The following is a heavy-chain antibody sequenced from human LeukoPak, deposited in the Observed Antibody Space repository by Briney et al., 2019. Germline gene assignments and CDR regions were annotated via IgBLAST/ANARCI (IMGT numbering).Heavy chain of an antibody. CDR2: IYYKGIS. J-gene: IGHJ5*02. Sequence: SETLSLTCTVSGGSISGYYWSWVRQPPGKGLEWIAYIYYKGISNYNPSRKSRVPISVDTSKTQFSLKLSSVTAAATAVYYCARGPGVTMVRGVDRNWFDPWGQGTLVTVSS. CDR3: ARGPGVTMVRGVDRNWFDP. V-gene: IGHV4-59*12. D-gene: IGHD3-10*01. CDR1: GGSISGYY.